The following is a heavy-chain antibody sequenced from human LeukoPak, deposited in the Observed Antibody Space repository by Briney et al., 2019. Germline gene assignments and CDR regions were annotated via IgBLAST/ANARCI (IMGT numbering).Heavy chain of an antibody. D-gene: IGHD4-17*01. Sequence: GGSLRLSCAASGFTLSNAWMSWVRQAPGKGLEWVGRIKSKTDGGTTDYAAPVKGRFTISRDDSKNTLCLQMNSLKTEDTAVYYCTTEESDYGSDYWGQGTLVTVSS. CDR1: GFTLSNAW. V-gene: IGHV3-15*01. CDR2: IKSKTDGGTT. CDR3: TTEESDYGSDY. J-gene: IGHJ4*02.